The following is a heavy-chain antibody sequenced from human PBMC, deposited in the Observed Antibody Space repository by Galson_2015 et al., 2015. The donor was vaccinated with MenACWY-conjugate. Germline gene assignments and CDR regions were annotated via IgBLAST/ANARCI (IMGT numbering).Heavy chain of an antibody. CDR2: ISASGADV. J-gene: IGHJ4*02. Sequence: SLRLSCAAAGFTFSSYGLNWVRHAPGAGLEWVSVISASGADVFQADSVKGRFTIARDNSKSALYLEMNSLRPEDTAVYYCARGGYITGYSFDLWGQGTRVTVSS. V-gene: IGHV3-23*01. CDR1: GFTFSSYG. D-gene: IGHD2-15*01. CDR3: ARGGYITGYSFDL.